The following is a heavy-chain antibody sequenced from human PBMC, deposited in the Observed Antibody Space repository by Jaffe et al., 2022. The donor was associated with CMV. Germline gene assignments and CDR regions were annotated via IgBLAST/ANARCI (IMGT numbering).Heavy chain of an antibody. J-gene: IGHJ4*02. D-gene: IGHD2-15*01. CDR2: ISYDGSNA. CDR3: AKDSRRLMVVAPFDY. V-gene: IGHV3-30*18. Sequence: QVQLVESGGGVVQPGRSLRLSCAASGFSFSGYGMHWVRQAPGKGLEWVALISYDGSNAHYADSVKGRFTISRDNSKNTVDLQMNSLRPEDTALYYCAKDSRRLMVVAPFDYWGQGTTVTVSS. CDR1: GFSFSGYG.